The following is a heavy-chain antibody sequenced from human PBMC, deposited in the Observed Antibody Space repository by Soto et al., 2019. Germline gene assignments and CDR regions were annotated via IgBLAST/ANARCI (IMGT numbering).Heavy chain of an antibody. J-gene: IGHJ4*02. CDR2: IYWSDDE. D-gene: IGHD3-10*01. CDR1: GFSLSTSGVG. V-gene: IGHV2-5*01. Sequence: ESGPTLVNPTQTLTLTCTFSGFSLSTSGVGVGWIRQPPGKALEWLALIYWSDDERYSPSLSSRLTLTKDTSKNQVVLTLTNMDPVDTATYYCAHSLHDSGNYYVPYFDYWGQGTLVTVSS. CDR3: AHSLHDSGNYYVPYFDY.